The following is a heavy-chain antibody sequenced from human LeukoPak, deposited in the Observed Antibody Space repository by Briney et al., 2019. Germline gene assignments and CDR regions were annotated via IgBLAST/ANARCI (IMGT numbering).Heavy chain of an antibody. CDR2: IRLDGSNT. Sequence: GGSLRLSCAASGFTFSSYGMHWVRQAPGKGLEWVAFIRLDGSNTYYADSVKGRFSISRDNSNNTLYLQMNSLRAEDTAVYYCAKVFDYWGQGTLVTVSS. CDR1: GFTFSSYG. J-gene: IGHJ4*02. V-gene: IGHV3-30*02. CDR3: AKVFDY.